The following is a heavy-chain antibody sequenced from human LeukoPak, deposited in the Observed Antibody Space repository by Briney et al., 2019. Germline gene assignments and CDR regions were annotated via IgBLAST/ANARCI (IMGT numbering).Heavy chain of an antibody. CDR3: AKGWDYYGSVCLDY. CDR2: ISYDGSNK. D-gene: IGHD3-10*01. J-gene: IGHJ4*02. Sequence: PGGSLRLSCAASGFTFSSYGMHWVRQAPGKGLEWVAVISYDGSNKYYADSVKGRFTISRDNSKNTLYLQMNSLRAEDTAVYYCAKGWDYYGSVCLDYWGQGTLVTVSS. CDR1: GFTFSSYG. V-gene: IGHV3-30*18.